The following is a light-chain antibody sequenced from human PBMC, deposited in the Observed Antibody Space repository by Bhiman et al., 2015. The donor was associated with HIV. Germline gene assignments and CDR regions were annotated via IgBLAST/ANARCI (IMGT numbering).Light chain of an antibody. V-gene: IGLV1-51*02. CDR3: CSYAGSYTLGV. CDR1: SSNIGNNY. J-gene: IGLJ1*01. Sequence: QSLLTQPPSVSAAPGQKVTISCSGSSSNIGNNYVSWYQQLPGTAPKLLIYENNKRPSGIPDRFSGSKSGTSATLGITGLQTGDEADYYCCSYAGSYTLGVFGTGTKVTVL. CDR2: ENN.